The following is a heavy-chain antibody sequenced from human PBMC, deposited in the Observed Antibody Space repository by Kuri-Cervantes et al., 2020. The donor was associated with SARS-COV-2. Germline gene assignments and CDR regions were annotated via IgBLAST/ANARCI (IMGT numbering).Heavy chain of an antibody. Sequence: SETLSLTCAVYGGSLSGHYWSWIRQPPGKGLEWIGEIYHSGSTNYNPSLKSRVTISVDKSKNQFSLKLSSVTAADTAVYYCARGDRNYFDYWGQGTLVTVSS. CDR1: GGSLSGHY. CDR2: IYHSGST. CDR3: ARGDRNYFDY. V-gene: IGHV4-34*01. J-gene: IGHJ4*02.